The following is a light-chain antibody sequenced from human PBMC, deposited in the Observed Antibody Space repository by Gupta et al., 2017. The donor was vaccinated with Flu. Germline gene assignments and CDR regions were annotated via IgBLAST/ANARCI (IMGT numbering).Light chain of an antibody. CDR1: QSISSW. CDR3: QRDDSLWT. V-gene: IGKV1-5*03. Sequence: SPSTLSASVGDRVTITWRASQSISSWLDWYQQKPGKGPKLLIYQASRLESGVPSRFSGSGSGKEFTLTIISLQPDDVATYYCQRDDSLWTFGQGTRVEIK. J-gene: IGKJ1*01. CDR2: QAS.